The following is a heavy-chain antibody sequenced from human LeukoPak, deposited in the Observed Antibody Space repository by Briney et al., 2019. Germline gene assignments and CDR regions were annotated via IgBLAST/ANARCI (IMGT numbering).Heavy chain of an antibody. V-gene: IGHV3-30-3*01. Sequence: PGGSMRLSCEDSGFLFGSYAMHWVRQAPGKGLEWVAIISYDGSKTDYVDSVKGRFIVSRDNSKNTVYLEMKSLTGGDTAVYFCTCLYPTRAPDDWSDRWDRNWFDPWGQGTQVIVSS. CDR3: TCLYPTRAPDDWSDRWDRNWFDP. J-gene: IGHJ5*02. CDR1: GFLFGSYA. D-gene: IGHD3-9*01. CDR2: ISYDGSKT.